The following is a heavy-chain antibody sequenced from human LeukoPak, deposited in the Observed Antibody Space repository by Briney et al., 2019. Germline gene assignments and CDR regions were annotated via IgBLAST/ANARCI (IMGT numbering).Heavy chain of an antibody. Sequence: SETLSLTCTVFGGSIRSSTYYWGWIRQPPGKGLEWIGTIYYRGSTYYNPSLKSRVTISINTSKNQFSLKLSSVTAADTAVYYCARLPERPRAGYWGQGTLVSVSS. D-gene: IGHD1-1*01. CDR1: GGSIRSSTYY. CDR3: ARLPERPRAGY. J-gene: IGHJ4*02. CDR2: IYYRGST. V-gene: IGHV4-39*01.